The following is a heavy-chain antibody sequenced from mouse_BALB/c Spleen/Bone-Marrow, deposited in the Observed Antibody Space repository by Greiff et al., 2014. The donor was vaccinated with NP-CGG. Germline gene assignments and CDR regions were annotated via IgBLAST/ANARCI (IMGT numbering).Heavy chain of an antibody. J-gene: IGHJ2*01. CDR1: GYTFTDFN. CDR2: ISPYIGGT. V-gene: IGHV1S29*02. D-gene: IGHD2-14*01. Sequence: VQLQQPGPELVKPGASVKISCKASGYTFTDFNMHWVKQSHGKSLEWIGFISPYIGGTGYNQKFKSKATLTVGSSSSAAYMELRSLTSEDSAVYYCARGRRYDGPYFDYWGQGTTLTVSS. CDR3: ARGRRYDGPYFDY.